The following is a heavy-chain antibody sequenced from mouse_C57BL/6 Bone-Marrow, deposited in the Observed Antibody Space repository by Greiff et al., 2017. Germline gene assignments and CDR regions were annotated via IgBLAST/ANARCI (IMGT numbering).Heavy chain of an antibody. CDR3: ARRDHYYAMDY. D-gene: IGHD3-3*01. CDR2: IDPANGNT. J-gene: IGHJ4*01. Sequence: VQLQQSVAELVRPGASVKLSCTASGFNFKSTYMHWVKQRPEQGLEWIGRIDPANGNTKYDQKFQGKATITVDTSSNTAYLQLSSLTSEDTAIYYCARRDHYYAMDYWGQGTSVTVSS. V-gene: IGHV14-3*01. CDR1: GFNFKSTY.